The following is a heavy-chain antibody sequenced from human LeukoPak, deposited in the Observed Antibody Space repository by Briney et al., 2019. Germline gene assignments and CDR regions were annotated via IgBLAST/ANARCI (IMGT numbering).Heavy chain of an antibody. CDR1: GYSFTSYW. V-gene: IGHV5-51*01. Sequence: GESLKISCKGSGYSFTSYWIGWVRQMPGKGLEWMGIIYPGDSDTRYSPSFQGQVTISADKSISTAYLQWSSLKASDTAMYYCARHPIPKKYCSGGSCYDNYSDYWGQGTLVTVSS. J-gene: IGHJ4*02. CDR3: ARHPIPKKYCSGGSCYDNYSDY. D-gene: IGHD2-15*01. CDR2: IYPGDSDT.